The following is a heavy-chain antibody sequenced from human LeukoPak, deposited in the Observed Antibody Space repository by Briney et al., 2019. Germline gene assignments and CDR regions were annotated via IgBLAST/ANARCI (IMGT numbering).Heavy chain of an antibody. Sequence: SETLSLTCAVYGESFSGYYWSWIRQPPGKGLEWIGEINHSGSINYNPSLKSRVTVSVDTSKNQFSLKRSSVTAADTAVYYCASSYYYGSGSYRPFYFDYWGQGTLVTVSS. J-gene: IGHJ4*02. CDR2: INHSGSI. D-gene: IGHD3-10*01. CDR1: GESFSGYY. CDR3: ASSYYYGSGSYRPFYFDY. V-gene: IGHV4-34*01.